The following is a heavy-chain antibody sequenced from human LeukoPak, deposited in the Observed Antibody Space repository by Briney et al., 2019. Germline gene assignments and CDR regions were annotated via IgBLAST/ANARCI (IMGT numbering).Heavy chain of an antibody. D-gene: IGHD3-3*01. V-gene: IGHV3-21*01. CDR3: ARDPSITIFGVVIPPYDAFDI. Sequence: GGSLRLSCAASGFTFSSYSMNWVRQAPGKGLGWVSSISSSSSYIYYADSVKGRFTISRDNAKNSLYLQMNSLRAEDTAVYYCARDPSITIFGVVIPPYDAFDIWGQGTMVTVSS. CDR1: GFTFSSYS. J-gene: IGHJ3*02. CDR2: ISSSSSYI.